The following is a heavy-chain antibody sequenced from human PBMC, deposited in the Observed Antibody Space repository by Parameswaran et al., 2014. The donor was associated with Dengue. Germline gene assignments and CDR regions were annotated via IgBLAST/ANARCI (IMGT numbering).Heavy chain of an antibody. Sequence: VRQAPGKGLEWVSAISGSGGSTYYADSVKGRFTISRDNSKNTLYLQMNSLRAEDTAVYYCATFPHSYIVVVVAATINWGQGTLVTVSS. D-gene: IGHD2-15*01. J-gene: IGHJ4*02. V-gene: IGHV3-23*01. CDR3: ATFPHSYIVVVVAATIN. CDR2: ISGSGGST.